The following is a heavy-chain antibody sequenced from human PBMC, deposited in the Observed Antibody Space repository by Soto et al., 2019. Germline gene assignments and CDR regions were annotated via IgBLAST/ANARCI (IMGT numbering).Heavy chain of an antibody. CDR3: ARESESVDFDY. J-gene: IGHJ4*02. CDR1: GVSITSNY. Sequence: QVQLQESGPGLVKPSETLSLTCAVSGVSITSNYWHWIRQPPGKGLEWIGYIFYSGSTNYNPSLKSRVTISLDTSKNPFSLKLSSVTAADTALYYCARESESVDFDYWGQGTLVTVSS. V-gene: IGHV4-59*01. D-gene: IGHD2-15*01. CDR2: IFYSGST.